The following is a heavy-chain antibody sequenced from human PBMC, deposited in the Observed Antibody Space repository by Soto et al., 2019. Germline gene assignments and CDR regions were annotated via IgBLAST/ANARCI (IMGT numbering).Heavy chain of an antibody. CDR3: SCERVRGAIRPLGY. Sequence: GGSLRLSCTASGFTFGDYAMSWVRQAPGKGLEWVGFIRSKAYGGTTEYAASVKGRFTISRDDSKSIAYLQMNSLKTEDTAVYYCSCERVRGAIRPLGYWGQGTLVTVSS. CDR2: IRSKAYGGTT. J-gene: IGHJ4*02. D-gene: IGHD3-10*01. V-gene: IGHV3-49*04. CDR1: GFTFGDYA.